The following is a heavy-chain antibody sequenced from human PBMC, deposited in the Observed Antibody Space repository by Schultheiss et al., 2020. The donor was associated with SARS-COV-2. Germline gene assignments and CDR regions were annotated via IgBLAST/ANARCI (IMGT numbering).Heavy chain of an antibody. J-gene: IGHJ2*01. Sequence: GGSLRLSCAASGFTFSSYEMNWVRQAPGKGLEWVSYISSSGSTIYYADSVKGRFTISRDNAKNSLYLQMNSLRAEDTAVYYCAGTSGSFLFDLWGRGTLVTVSS. CDR1: GFTFSSYE. CDR2: ISSSGSTI. CDR3: AGTSGSFLFDL. D-gene: IGHD2-15*01. V-gene: IGHV3-48*03.